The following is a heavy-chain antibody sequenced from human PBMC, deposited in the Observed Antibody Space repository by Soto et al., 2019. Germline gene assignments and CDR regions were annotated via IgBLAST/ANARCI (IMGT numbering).Heavy chain of an antibody. CDR3: ARENHVVTIFGVVDRPLYYYYYMDV. CDR2: IYYSGST. Sequence: PSETLSLTCTVSGGSISSYYWSWIRQPPGKGLEWIGYIYYSGSTNYNPSLKSRVTISVDTSKNQFSLKLSSVTAADTAVYYCARENHVVTIFGVVDRPLYYYYYMDVWGKGTTVTVSS. D-gene: IGHD3-3*01. CDR1: GGSISSYY. V-gene: IGHV4-59*01. J-gene: IGHJ6*03.